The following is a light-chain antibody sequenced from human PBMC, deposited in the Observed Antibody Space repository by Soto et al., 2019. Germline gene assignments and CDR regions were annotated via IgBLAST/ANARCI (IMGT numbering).Light chain of an antibody. J-gene: IGKJ1*01. V-gene: IGKV3D-15*01. CDR1: QSVGNS. CDR3: QQYNNWPPRT. CDR2: GAS. Sequence: TQSQATLSVSPGERATLSCRASQSVGNSHVAWYQQRRGLPPRLLIYGASNRATGIPDRFSGSGSGAELTLTISSLQSEDFAVYYCQQYNNWPPRTFGQGTKVDIK.